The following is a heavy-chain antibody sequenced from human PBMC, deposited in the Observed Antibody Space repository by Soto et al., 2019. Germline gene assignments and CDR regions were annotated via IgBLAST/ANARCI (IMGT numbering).Heavy chain of an antibody. D-gene: IGHD1-26*01. CDR2: IYTSGTT. Sequence: PSETLSLTCNVSGGSIRSNYWSWIRQPAGKALEGIGRIYTSGTTNYNPSLTSRATMLIDTSKNQFSLILSSVTAADTGVDYCAREGASGFGMDVWGQGTTVTVSS. CDR3: AREGASGFGMDV. V-gene: IGHV4-4*07. J-gene: IGHJ6*02. CDR1: GGSIRSNY.